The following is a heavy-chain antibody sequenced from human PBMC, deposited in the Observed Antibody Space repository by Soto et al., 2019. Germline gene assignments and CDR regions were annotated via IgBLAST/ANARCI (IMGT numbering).Heavy chain of an antibody. J-gene: IGHJ6*02. CDR1: GYTFTSYY. CDR2: INPSGGST. V-gene: IGHV1-46*01. D-gene: IGHD3-10*01. Sequence: QVQLVQSGAEVKKPGASVKVSCKASGYTFTSYYMHWVRQAPGQGLEWMGIINPSGGSTSYAQKFRGRVTMTRDTSTSTVYMELSSLRSEDTAVYYCARDRVVRGVIGYYYYGMDVWGQGTTVTVSS. CDR3: ARDRVVRGVIGYYYYGMDV.